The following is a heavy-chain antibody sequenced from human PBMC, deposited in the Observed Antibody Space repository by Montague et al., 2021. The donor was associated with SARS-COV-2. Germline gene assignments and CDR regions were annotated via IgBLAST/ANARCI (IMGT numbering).Heavy chain of an antibody. CDR3: ARDGWAHYYDSSGYEGNFDI. Sequence: SRRLSFAASGFTFRSYTMNWVRQAPGKGLEWVSCISSSSYIYYADSVKGRFTIFRDNAKNSLFLQMNSLRAEDTAVYYCARDGWAHYYDSSGYEGNFDIWGQGTMVTVSS. V-gene: IGHV3-21*01. CDR1: GFTFRSYT. J-gene: IGHJ3*02. CDR2: ISSSSYI. D-gene: IGHD3-22*01.